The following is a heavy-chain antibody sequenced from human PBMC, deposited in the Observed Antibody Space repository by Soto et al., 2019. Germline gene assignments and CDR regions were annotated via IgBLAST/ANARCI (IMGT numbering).Heavy chain of an antibody. CDR3: ARRAGGSVVSPGIFDY. D-gene: IGHD3-16*01. CDR2: IYYSGST. J-gene: IGHJ4*02. Sequence: QLQLQESGPGLVKPSETLSLTCTVSGGSISSSSYYWGWIRQPPGKGLEWIGSIYYSGSTYYNPSPKSRGTLSVDTSKNQFPLKLGSVTAADTAVYYWARRAGGSVVSPGIFDYWGQGTLVTVSS. V-gene: IGHV4-39*01. CDR1: GGSISSSSYY.